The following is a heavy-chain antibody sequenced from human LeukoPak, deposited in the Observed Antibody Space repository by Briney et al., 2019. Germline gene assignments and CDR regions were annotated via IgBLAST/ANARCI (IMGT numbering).Heavy chain of an antibody. D-gene: IGHD2-2*02. CDR2: IYYSGST. Sequence: SETLSLTCTVSGGSISSSSYYWGWIRQPPGKGLEWIGSIYYSGSTYYNPSLKSRVTISVDTSKNQFSLKLSSVTAADTAVYYCARCIKTPLYYGMDVWGQGTRSPSP. V-gene: IGHV4-39*01. CDR1: GGSISSSSYY. CDR3: ARCIKTPLYYGMDV. J-gene: IGHJ6*02.